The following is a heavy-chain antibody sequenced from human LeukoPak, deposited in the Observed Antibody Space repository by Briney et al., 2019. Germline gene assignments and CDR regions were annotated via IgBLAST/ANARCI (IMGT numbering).Heavy chain of an antibody. CDR1: GFTVSSDY. J-gene: IGHJ4*02. V-gene: IGHV3-53*05. D-gene: IGHD3-10*01. CDR2: IYSGGGT. CDR3: AKDFRVYGSGSYYDY. Sequence: GGSLRLSCAASGFTVSSDYMSWVRQAPGKGLEWVSVIYSGGGTYYADSVKGRFTISRDNSKNTLYLQMNSLRAEDTAVNYCAKDFRVYGSGSYYDYWGQGTLVTVSS.